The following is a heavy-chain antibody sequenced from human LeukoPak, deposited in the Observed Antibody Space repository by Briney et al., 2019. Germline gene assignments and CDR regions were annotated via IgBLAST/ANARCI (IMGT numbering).Heavy chain of an antibody. D-gene: IGHD6-19*01. V-gene: IGHV3-30-3*01. CDR1: GFTFSSYA. Sequence: PGRSLRLSCAASGFTFSSYAMHWVRQAPGKGLEWVAVISYDGSNKYYADSVKGRFTISRDNSKNTLYLQMNSLRAEDTAVYYCARAPFIAVAGNLDYWGQGTLVTVSS. J-gene: IGHJ4*02. CDR3: ARAPFIAVAGNLDY. CDR2: ISYDGSNK.